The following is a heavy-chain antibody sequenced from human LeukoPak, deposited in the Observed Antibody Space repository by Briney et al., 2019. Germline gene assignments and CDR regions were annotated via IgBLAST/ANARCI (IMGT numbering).Heavy chain of an antibody. CDR3: ARLRYCSGGSCYYFDY. Sequence: SETLSLTCAVSGGSISTYYWSWIRQPPGKGLEWIGSFHYSGDTNYNPSLKSRVTISVATSQNQFSLKLRSVTAADTAVYYCARLRYCSGGSCYYFDYWGQGTVVTVSS. D-gene: IGHD2-15*01. CDR2: FHYSGDT. J-gene: IGHJ4*02. CDR1: GGSISTYY. V-gene: IGHV4-59*01.